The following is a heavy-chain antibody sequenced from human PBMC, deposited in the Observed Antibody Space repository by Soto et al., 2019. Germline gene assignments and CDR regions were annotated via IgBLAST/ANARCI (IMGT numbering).Heavy chain of an antibody. CDR2: ISPGGDRT. J-gene: IGHJ4*02. D-gene: IGHD2-21*01. CDR1: GNTFTRYY. V-gene: IGHV1-46*01. Sequence: QVQLVQSGAEVKKPGASVKVSCKASGNTFTRYYMHWVRQAPGQGLEWMGMISPGGDRTSYAQKVKGRVTMTRXXXXXXXXXXXXXXXXXXXXXXXXXXGAYCGXXCYDYWGQGTLVSVSS. CDR3: XXGAYCGXXCYDY.